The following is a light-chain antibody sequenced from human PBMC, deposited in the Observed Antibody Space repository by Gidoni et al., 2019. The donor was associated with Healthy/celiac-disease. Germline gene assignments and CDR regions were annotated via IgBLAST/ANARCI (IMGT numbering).Light chain of an antibody. J-gene: IGLJ2*01. CDR3: QSYDSSNRDVI. CDR1: SGSIASNY. V-gene: IGLV6-57*02. CDR2: EDN. Sequence: NFMLTQPHSVSESPGKTVTISCTGSSGSIASNYVQWYQQRPGSAPTTVIYEDNQRPSGVPDRFSGSIDNSSNSASLTISGLKTEDEADYYCQSYDSSNRDVIFGGGTKLTVL.